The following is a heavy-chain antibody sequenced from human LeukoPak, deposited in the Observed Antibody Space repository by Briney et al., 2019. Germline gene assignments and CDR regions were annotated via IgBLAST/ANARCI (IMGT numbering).Heavy chain of an antibody. J-gene: IGHJ4*02. CDR2: IYYSGST. CDR1: GGSISSYY. Sequence: PSETLSLTCTVSGGSISSYYWSWIRQPPGKGLEWIGYIYYSGSTYYNPSLKSRVPISVDTSKNQFSLKVSSVTAADTAVYYCARVPSSYSSGLDYWGQGTLVTVSS. D-gene: IGHD6-19*01. CDR3: ARVPSSYSSGLDY. V-gene: IGHV4-59*12.